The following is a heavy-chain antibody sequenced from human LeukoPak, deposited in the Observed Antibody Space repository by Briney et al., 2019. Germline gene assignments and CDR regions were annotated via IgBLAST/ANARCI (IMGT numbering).Heavy chain of an antibody. CDR1: GGTFSSYA. D-gene: IGHD3-3*01. J-gene: IGHJ4*02. CDR2: IIPIFGTA. CDR3: ARVGGWSSYPYFDY. Sequence: SVKVSCKASGGTFSSYAISWVRQAPGQGLEWMGRIIPIFGTANYAQKFQGRVTITTDESTSTAYMELSSLRSEDTAVYYCARVGGWSSYPYFDYWGQGTLVTVSS. V-gene: IGHV1-69*05.